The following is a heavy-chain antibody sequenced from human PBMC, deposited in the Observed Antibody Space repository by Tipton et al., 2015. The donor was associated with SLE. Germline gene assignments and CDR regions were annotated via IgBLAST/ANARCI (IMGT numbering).Heavy chain of an antibody. D-gene: IGHD1-26*01. Sequence: TLSLTCTVSGYSISSGYYWGWIRQFPGMGLEWIGSFYHSGSTNYNPSLKTRVTISVDTSKNQFSLKVNSVTAGDTAVYYCARNSFGSFDYWGQGTLVTVSS. V-gene: IGHV4-38-2*02. CDR2: FYHSGST. J-gene: IGHJ4*02. CDR3: ARNSFGSFDY. CDR1: GYSISSGYY.